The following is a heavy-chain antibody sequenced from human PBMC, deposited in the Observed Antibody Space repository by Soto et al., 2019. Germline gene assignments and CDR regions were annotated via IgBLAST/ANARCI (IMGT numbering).Heavy chain of an antibody. J-gene: IGHJ4*02. V-gene: IGHV3-30*18. CDR1: GFTFSSYG. D-gene: IGHD6-13*01. CDR3: AKDPGRQHLAYFFDY. Sequence: PGGSLRLSCAASGFTFSSYGMHWVRQAPGKGLEWVAVISYDGSNKYYADSVKGRFTISRDNSKNTLYLQMNSLRAEDTAVYYCAKDPGRQHLAYFFDYWGQGTLVTVSS. CDR2: ISYDGSNK.